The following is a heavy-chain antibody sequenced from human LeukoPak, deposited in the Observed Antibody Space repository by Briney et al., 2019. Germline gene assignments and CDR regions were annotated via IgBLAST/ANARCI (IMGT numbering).Heavy chain of an antibody. CDR1: GESFSGYY. J-gene: IGHJ4*02. CDR2: INHSGST. Sequence: SETLSLTCAVYGESFSGYYWSWIRQPPGKGLEWIGEINHSGSTNYNPSLKSRITISVDMSKNQFSLKLSSVAAADTAVYYCARGRWEIADYWGQGTLVTVSS. CDR3: ARGRWEIADY. D-gene: IGHD1-26*01. V-gene: IGHV4-34*01.